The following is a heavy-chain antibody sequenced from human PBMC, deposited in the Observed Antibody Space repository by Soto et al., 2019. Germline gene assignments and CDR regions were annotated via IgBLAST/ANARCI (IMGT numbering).Heavy chain of an antibody. J-gene: IGHJ4*02. D-gene: IGHD1-26*01. CDR3: ASISGSYYSDY. Sequence: GASVKVSCKASGGTFSSYAISWVRQAPGQGLEWMGGIIPIFGTANYAQKFQGRVTITADESMSTAYMELSSLRSEDTAVYYCASISGSYYSDYWGQGTLVTVSS. CDR1: GGTFSSYA. V-gene: IGHV1-69*13. CDR2: IIPIFGTA.